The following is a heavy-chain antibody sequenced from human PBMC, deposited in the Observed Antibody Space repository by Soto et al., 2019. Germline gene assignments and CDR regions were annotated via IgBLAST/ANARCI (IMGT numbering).Heavy chain of an antibody. CDR2: MNPNGRST. CDR3: SKDTYLDYYESSGHDRWYCYGLDA. V-gene: IGHV3-23*01. D-gene: IGHD3-22*01. CDR1: GFTFSNYA. Sequence: GGSLRLSCAASGFTFSNYAMSWVRQAPGKGLEWVSAMNPNGRSTYYADSVKGRFTISRDNSKNTLYLQMNSLRAEDTAVYYCSKDTYLDYYESSGHDRWYCYGLDACGQGTTVTVSS. J-gene: IGHJ6*02.